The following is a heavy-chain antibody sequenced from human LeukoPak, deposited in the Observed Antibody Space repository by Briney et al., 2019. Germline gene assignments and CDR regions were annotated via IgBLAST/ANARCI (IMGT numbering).Heavy chain of an antibody. CDR3: AGNSSLVDP. V-gene: IGHV1-2*02. J-gene: IGHJ5*02. CDR1: GYTFTGHY. D-gene: IGHD2-21*01. CDR2: INPNSGGT. Sequence: ASVKVSCKASGYTFTGHYMHWVRQAPGQGLEWMGWINPNSGGTNYAQKFQGRVTMTRDTSISTAYMELSRLTSDDTAVYYCAGNSSLVDPWGQGTLVTVSS.